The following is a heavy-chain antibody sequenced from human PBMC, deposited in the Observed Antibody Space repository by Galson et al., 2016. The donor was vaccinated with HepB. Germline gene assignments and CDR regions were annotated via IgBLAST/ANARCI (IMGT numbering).Heavy chain of an antibody. CDR2: ISYDGSNK. J-gene: IGHJ6*02. Sequence: SLRLSCAASGFTFSSYAIHWVRQAPGKGLEWVAVISYDGSNKYYADSVKGRFTISRDNSKNTLYLQMNSLRAEDTAVYYCARAQSHDSSGYPLGYYYYYGMDVWGQGTTVTVSS. D-gene: IGHD3-22*01. CDR1: GFTFSSYA. V-gene: IGHV3-30-3*01. CDR3: ARAQSHDSSGYPLGYYYYYGMDV.